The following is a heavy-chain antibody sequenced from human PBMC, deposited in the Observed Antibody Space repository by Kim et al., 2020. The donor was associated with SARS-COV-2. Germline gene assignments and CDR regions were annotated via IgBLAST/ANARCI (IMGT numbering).Heavy chain of an antibody. J-gene: IGHJ6*02. V-gene: IGHV3-7*03. CDR2: IKQDGSEK. D-gene: IGHD3-22*01. CDR3: ARAALRRSTMIVVVPTRYYGMDV. CDR1: GFTFSSYW. Sequence: GGSLRLSCAASGFTFSSYWMSWVRQAPGKGLEWVANIKQDGSEKYYVDSVKGRFTISRDNAKNSLYLQMNSLRAEDTAVYYCARAALRRSTMIVVVPTRYYGMDVWGQGTTVTVSS.